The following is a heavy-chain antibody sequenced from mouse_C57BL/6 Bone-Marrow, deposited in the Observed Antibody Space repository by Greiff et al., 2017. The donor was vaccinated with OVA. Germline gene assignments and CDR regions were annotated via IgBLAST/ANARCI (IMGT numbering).Heavy chain of an antibody. CDR3: ARGGYGGDAMDY. D-gene: IGHD2-2*01. CDR2: IRNKANGYTT. V-gene: IGHV7-3*01. J-gene: IGHJ4*01. CDR1: GFTFTDYY. Sequence: DVKLVESGGGLVQPGGSLSLSCAASGFTFTDYYMSWVRQPPGKALEWLGFIRNKANGYTTEYSASVKGRFTISRDNSQSILYLQMNALRAEDSATYYCARGGYGGDAMDYWGQGTSVTVSS.